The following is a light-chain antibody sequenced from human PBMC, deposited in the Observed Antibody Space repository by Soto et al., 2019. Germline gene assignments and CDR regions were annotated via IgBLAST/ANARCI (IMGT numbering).Light chain of an antibody. Sequence: QSVLTQPPSVSAAPGQKVTISCSGSSSDIGRNYVSWYKHLPRTAPKLLIYENYKRPSGIPDRFSGSKSGTSATLGITGIQAGDEADYYCGTWDSSLTTFVFGTG. CDR3: GTWDSSLTTFV. V-gene: IGLV1-51*02. CDR1: SSDIGRNY. CDR2: ENY. J-gene: IGLJ1*01.